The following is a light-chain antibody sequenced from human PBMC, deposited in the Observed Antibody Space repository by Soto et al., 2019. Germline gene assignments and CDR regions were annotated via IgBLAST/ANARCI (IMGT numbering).Light chain of an antibody. Sequence: DIQLTQSPSCLFASVGDRVTITCRASQDISSYLAWYQQKPGKAPRLLIYAAYSLQSVVPSRFSGSGSGTEFTLTISSLQSEDFATYYCQQFNSYPWTFGQGTKVEIK. CDR1: QDISSY. J-gene: IGKJ1*01. V-gene: IGKV1-9*01. CDR3: QQFNSYPWT. CDR2: AAY.